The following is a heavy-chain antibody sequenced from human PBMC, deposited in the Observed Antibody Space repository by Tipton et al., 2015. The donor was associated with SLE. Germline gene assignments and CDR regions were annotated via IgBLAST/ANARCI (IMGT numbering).Heavy chain of an antibody. CDR3: ARLREELRWDSGSERPIAVDS. V-gene: IGHV4-39*07. CDR1: GGSISGYDEF. Sequence: GLVKPSETLSLSCSVSGGSISGYDEFWAWIRQSQGKGLEWIGSIDDRGRTTYSPSLRSRVTISSTTATNQFSLNLASVTAADTAVYYCARLREELRWDSGSERPIAVDSWGQGTLVTVSS. J-gene: IGHJ4*02. CDR2: IDDRGRT. D-gene: IGHD5-12*01.